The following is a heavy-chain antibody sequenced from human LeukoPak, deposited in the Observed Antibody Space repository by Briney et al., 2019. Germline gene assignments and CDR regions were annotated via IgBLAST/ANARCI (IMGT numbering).Heavy chain of an antibody. V-gene: IGHV3-23*01. J-gene: IGHJ3*02. CDR2: ISGSGGST. D-gene: IGHD3-10*01. CDR3: AKVQHYGSGSYYTPLDAFDI. CDR1: GFTFSSYA. Sequence: GGSLRLSCAASGFTFSSYAMSWVRQAPGKGLEWVSAISGSGGSTYYADSVKGRFTISRDNSKNTLYLQMNSLRAEDTAVYYCAKVQHYGSGSYYTPLDAFDIWGQGTMVTVSS.